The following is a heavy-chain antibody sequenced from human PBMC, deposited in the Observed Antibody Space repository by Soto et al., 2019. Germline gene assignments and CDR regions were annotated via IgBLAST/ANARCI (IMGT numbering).Heavy chain of an antibody. CDR3: ARDYDSSGLIDY. D-gene: IGHD3-22*01. J-gene: IGHJ4*02. CDR2: IYHSGST. Sequence: PLETLSLTCTVSGGSISDYYWSWIRQPPGKGLEWIGSIYHSGSTYYNPSLKSRVTISVDTSKNQFSLKLSSVTAADTAVYYCARDYDSSGLIDYWGQGTLVTVSS. CDR1: GGSISDYY. V-gene: IGHV4-38-2*02.